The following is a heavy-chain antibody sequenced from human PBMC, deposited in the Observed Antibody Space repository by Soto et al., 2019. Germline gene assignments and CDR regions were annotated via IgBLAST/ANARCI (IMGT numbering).Heavy chain of an antibody. V-gene: IGHV1-18*01. J-gene: IGHJ6*03. CDR2: ISAYNGNT. CDR3: ARDRYSGYDLHYYHMDV. D-gene: IGHD5-12*01. Sequence: ASVKVSCKASGYTFTSYGISCVRQAPGQGLEWMGWISAYNGNTNYAQKLQGRVTMTTDTSTSTAYMELRSLRSDDTAVYYCARDRYSGYDLHYYHMDVWGKGTTVTVSS. CDR1: GYTFTSYG.